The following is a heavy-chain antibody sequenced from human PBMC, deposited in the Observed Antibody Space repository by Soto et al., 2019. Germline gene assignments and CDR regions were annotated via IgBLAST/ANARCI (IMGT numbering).Heavy chain of an antibody. CDR3: ARGGRTYYFDY. V-gene: IGHV3-21*01. CDR2: ISSSGSYI. CDR1: GFTFSSYS. Sequence: ESGGGLVKPGGSLRLSCAASGFTFSSYSMNWVRQAPGKGLEWVSSISSSGSYIYYADSVKGRFTISRDNAKNSLYLQMNSLRAEDTAVYSCARGGRTYYFDYWGQGTLVTVSS. J-gene: IGHJ4*02.